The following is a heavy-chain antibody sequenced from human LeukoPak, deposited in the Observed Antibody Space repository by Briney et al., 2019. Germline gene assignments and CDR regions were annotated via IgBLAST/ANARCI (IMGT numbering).Heavy chain of an antibody. CDR3: ARRAFYSGFDY. D-gene: IGHD2-21*01. CDR1: GGSISSGSYY. Sequence: SETLSLTCTVSGGSISSGSYYWSWIRQPAGKGLEWIGRIYTSGSTNYNPSLKSRVTISVDTSKNQFSLKLSSVTAADTAVYYCARRAFYSGFDYWGQGTLVTVSS. CDR2: IYTSGST. V-gene: IGHV4-61*02. J-gene: IGHJ4*02.